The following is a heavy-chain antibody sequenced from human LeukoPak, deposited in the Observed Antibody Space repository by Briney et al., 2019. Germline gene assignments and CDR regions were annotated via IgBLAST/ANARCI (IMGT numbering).Heavy chain of an antibody. V-gene: IGHV1-69*04. CDR1: GGTFSSYA. CDR2: IIPILGIA. Sequence: AASVKDSCKASGGTFSSYAISWVRQAPGQGLEWMGRIIPILGIANYAQKFQGRVTITADKSTSTAYMELSSLRSEDTAVYYCARGGPNTYFDYWGQGTLVTVSS. J-gene: IGHJ4*02. CDR3: ARGGPNTYFDY. D-gene: IGHD4/OR15-4a*01.